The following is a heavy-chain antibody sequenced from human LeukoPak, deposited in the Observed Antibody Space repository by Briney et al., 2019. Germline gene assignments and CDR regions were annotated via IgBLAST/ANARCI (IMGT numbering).Heavy chain of an antibody. CDR1: GGSISSYY. J-gene: IGHJ5*02. CDR2: IYYSGSA. V-gene: IGHV4-59*01. CDR3: ARVGRGTPNWFDP. D-gene: IGHD2-15*01. Sequence: SETLSLTCTVSGGSISSYYWSWMRQPPGKGPEWIGYIYYSGSADYNPSLKSRVTISVDTSKNQFSLKLTSVTAADTATYYCARVGRGTPNWFDPWGQGTLVTVSS.